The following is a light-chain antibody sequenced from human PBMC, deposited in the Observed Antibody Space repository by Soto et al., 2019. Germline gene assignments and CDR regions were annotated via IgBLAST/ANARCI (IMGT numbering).Light chain of an antibody. J-gene: IGLJ7*01. Sequence: QSVLTQPPSVSGAPGQRVTISCTGRSSNIGAGYDVHWYQQLPGTAPKLLIYGNSNRPSGVPDRFSGSKSGTSASLAITGLQAEDEADYYGQSYDSSLSGAVFGGGTQLTVL. CDR3: QSYDSSLSGAV. CDR1: SSNIGAGYD. CDR2: GNS. V-gene: IGLV1-40*01.